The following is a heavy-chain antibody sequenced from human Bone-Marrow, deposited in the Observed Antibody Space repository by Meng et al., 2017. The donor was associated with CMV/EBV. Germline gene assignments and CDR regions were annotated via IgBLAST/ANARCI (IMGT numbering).Heavy chain of an antibody. Sequence: SETLSLTCAVYGGSFSGYYWSWIRQPPGKGLEWIGEINHSGSTNYNPSLKSRVTISVDTSKNQFSLKLSSVTAADTAVYYCARAWRFAGGYYVAARYYLDYWGQGTLVTVSS. D-gene: IGHD3-22*01. J-gene: IGHJ4*02. CDR1: GGSFSGYY. CDR2: INHSGST. V-gene: IGHV4-34*01. CDR3: ARAWRFAGGYYVAARYYLDY.